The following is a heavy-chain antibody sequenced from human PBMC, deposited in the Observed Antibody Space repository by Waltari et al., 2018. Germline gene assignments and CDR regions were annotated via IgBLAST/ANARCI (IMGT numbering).Heavy chain of an antibody. CDR1: GFTFSNAW. Sequence: EVQLVESGGGLVKPGGSLRLSCAASGFTFSNAWMSWVRQAPGKGLGCGGRVKSKSDGGTRDYAAPLKGRVTSSRDDSENTLYLQMNSLKTEDTAVYYCTTLFGDFWSGYFFDFWGQGTLVTVSS. CDR3: TTLFGDFWSGYFFDF. D-gene: IGHD3-3*01. V-gene: IGHV3-15*01. CDR2: VKSKSDGGTR. J-gene: IGHJ4*02.